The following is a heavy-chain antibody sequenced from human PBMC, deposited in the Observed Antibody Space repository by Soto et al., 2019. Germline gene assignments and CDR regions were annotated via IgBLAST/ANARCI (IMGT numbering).Heavy chain of an antibody. CDR3: ARRPGSGRSVDY. V-gene: IGHV3-72*01. CDR1: GFTFSDHY. CDR2: IRDKANSYTT. Sequence: EVRLVGSGGGLVKPGGALKLSCAASGFTFSDHYMDWVRQAPGKGLEWVGLIRDKANSYTTEYAASVRGRFTISGDESKNSVYLQMNSLKTEDTAVYYCARRPGSGRSVDYWGQGTLVTVSS. J-gene: IGHJ4*02. D-gene: IGHD3-10*01.